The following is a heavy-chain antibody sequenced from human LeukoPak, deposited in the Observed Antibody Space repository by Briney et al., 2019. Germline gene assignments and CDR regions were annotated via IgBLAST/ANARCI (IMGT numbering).Heavy chain of an antibody. D-gene: IGHD3-9*01. Sequence: SGTLSLTCTVSGGSISSYYWSWIRQPPGKGLEWIGNIYYSGSTDYNPSLKSRVTISVDASKNQFSLKLSSVSAADTAMYYCARHRYVDWLSPFDYWGRGTLVTVSS. CDR1: GGSISSYY. CDR3: ARHRYVDWLSPFDY. CDR2: IYYSGST. V-gene: IGHV4-59*08. J-gene: IGHJ4*02.